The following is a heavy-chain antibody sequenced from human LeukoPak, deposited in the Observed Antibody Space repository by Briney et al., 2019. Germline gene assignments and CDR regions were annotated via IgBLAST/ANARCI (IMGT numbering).Heavy chain of an antibody. J-gene: IGHJ3*02. V-gene: IGHV1-18*01. CDR2: ISGYNGYT. CDR1: GYTFTNYG. D-gene: IGHD3-22*01. Sequence: ASVKVSCKASGYTFTNYGVSWVRQAPGQGLEWMGWISGYNGYTNYAQKFQFRVTMTTDTSTSTAYMELRSLRSDDTAVYYCARVQGMIVVVITGDDAFDIWGQGTMVTVSS. CDR3: ARVQGMIVVVITGDDAFDI.